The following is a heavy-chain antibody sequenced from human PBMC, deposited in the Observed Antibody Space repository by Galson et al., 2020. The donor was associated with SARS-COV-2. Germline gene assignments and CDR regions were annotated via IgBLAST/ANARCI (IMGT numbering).Heavy chain of an antibody. CDR3: AKDHMYYDFWSGCLREVRYYYYYGMDV. Sequence: GESLKISCAASGFTFSSYGMHWVRQAPGKGLEWVAVISYDGSNKYYADSVKGRFTISRDNSKNTLYLQMNSLRAEDTAVYYCAKDHMYYDFWSGCLREVRYYYYYGMDVWGQGTTVTVSS. CDR1: GFTFSSYG. J-gene: IGHJ6*02. V-gene: IGHV3-30*18. D-gene: IGHD3-3*01. CDR2: ISYDGSNK.